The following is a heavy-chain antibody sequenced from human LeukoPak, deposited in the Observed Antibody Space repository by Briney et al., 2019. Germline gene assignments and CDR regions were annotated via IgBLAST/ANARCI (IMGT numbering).Heavy chain of an antibody. CDR1: GFTFSSYS. D-gene: IGHD1-1*01. V-gene: IGHV3-23*01. J-gene: IGHJ4*02. Sequence: GGSLRLSCAASGFTFSSYSMNWVRQSPGKGLEWVSAISGSGGSTYYADSVKGRFTITRDNSKNTRYLQMNSLRAEDTAVYYCAKVQNDYTGHFDYWGQGTLVTVSS. CDR2: ISGSGGST. CDR3: AKVQNDYTGHFDY.